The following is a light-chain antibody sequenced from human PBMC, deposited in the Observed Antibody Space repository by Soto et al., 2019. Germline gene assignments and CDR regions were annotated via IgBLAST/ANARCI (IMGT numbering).Light chain of an antibody. Sequence: QSVLTQPASVSGSPGQSITISCTGTSSDVGSNSLVSWYQQHPGKAPKLMIYEGSKRPSGVSNRFSGSKSGNTASLTISGLQADDEAVFYCSAYVGRTLVFGGVTKLTVL. CDR3: SAYVGRTLV. CDR2: EGS. V-gene: IGLV2-23*01. CDR1: SSDVGSNSL. J-gene: IGLJ3*02.